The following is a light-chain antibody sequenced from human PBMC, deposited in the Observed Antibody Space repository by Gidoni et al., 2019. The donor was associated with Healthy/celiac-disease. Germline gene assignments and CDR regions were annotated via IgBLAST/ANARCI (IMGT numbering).Light chain of an antibody. V-gene: IGKV1-39*01. CDR1: QSISSY. CDR3: QQSYSTLTWT. CDR2: AAS. J-gene: IGKJ1*01. Sequence: DIQMTQSPSSLSASVGDRVTITCRASQSISSYLNWYQQKPGKAPKLLIYAASSLQSGVPSRFSGSGSGTDFTLTISSLQPEDFATYYCQQSYSTLTWTFGQXTKVEIK.